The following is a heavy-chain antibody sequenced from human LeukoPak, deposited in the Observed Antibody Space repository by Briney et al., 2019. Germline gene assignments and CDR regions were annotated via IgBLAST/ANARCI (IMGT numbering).Heavy chain of an antibody. J-gene: IGHJ5*01. CDR2: IRYTGST. D-gene: IGHD6-13*01. CDR3: TRQLSWASDTGDS. V-gene: IGHV4-39*01. Sequence: SETLSLTCNVSGGSISGSRRYWGWVRRPPGGGLEWIGSIRYTGSTYYDPSLQSRLTISVDKSQNQFSLKLKSVTAADTSVYYCTRQLSWASDTGDSWGQGTLVTVSS. CDR1: GGSISGSRRY.